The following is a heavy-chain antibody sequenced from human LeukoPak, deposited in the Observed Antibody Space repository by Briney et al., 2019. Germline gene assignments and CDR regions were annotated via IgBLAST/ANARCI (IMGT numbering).Heavy chain of an antibody. J-gene: IGHJ1*01. CDR2: IYTSGST. CDR3: ASEVPASIDYFQH. D-gene: IGHD2-2*02. V-gene: IGHV4-61*02. Sequence: PSETLSLTCTVSGGSLSSGTYFWSWIRQPAGKGLEWIGRIYTSGSTNYNPSLKGRVTMSVDTSRNQFSLRLSSVTAADTAVYYCASEVPASIDYFQHWGQGTLVTVSS. CDR1: GGSLSSGTYF.